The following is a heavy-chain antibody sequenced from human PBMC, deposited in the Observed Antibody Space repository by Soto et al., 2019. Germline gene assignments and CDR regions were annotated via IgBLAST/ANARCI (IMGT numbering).Heavy chain of an antibody. CDR1: GFTFSSYS. CDR3: ARAVVAATNWFDP. V-gene: IGHV3-48*01. CDR2: ISSSSSTI. J-gene: IGHJ5*02. Sequence: EVQLVESGGGLVQPGGSLRLSCAASGFTFSSYSMNWVRQAPGKGLEWVSYISSSSSTIYYADSVKGRFTISRDNDKNSLYLQMNSLRVEDTAVYFCARAVVAATNWFDPWGQGTLVTVSS. D-gene: IGHD2-15*01.